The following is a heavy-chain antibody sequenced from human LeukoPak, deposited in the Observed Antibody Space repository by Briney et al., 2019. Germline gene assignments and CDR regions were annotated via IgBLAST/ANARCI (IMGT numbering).Heavy chain of an antibody. J-gene: IGHJ3*02. CDR1: GYTFTGYY. D-gene: IGHD1-26*01. Sequence: ASVNVSCKASGYTFTGYYMHWVRQAPGQGLEWVGWINPNSGGTNYAQKLQGRVTMTTDTSTSTAYMELRSLRSDDTAVYYCARRSGSSFDAFDIWGQGTMVTVSS. CDR2: INPNSGGT. CDR3: ARRSGSSFDAFDI. V-gene: IGHV1-2*02.